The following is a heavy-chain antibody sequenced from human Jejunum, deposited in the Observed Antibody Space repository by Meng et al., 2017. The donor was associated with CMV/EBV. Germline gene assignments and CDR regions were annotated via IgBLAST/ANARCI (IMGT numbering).Heavy chain of an antibody. V-gene: IGHV4-39*07. CDR2: IFYTVTS. J-gene: IGHJ5*01. D-gene: IGHD4-11*01. Sequence: VSGGSISSSSHYWCWIRPPPRKGLEWIGTIFYTVTSHYYVPLQCRVTLSIDPSTNQFSLELSSVTAADTALYYCARIYSTAFESWGQGTLVTVSS. CDR3: ARIYSTAFES. CDR1: GGSISSSSHY.